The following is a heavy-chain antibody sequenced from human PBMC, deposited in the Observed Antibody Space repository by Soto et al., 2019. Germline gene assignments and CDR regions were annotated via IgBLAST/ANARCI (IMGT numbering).Heavy chain of an antibody. Sequence: QVQLVESGGGVVQPGRSLRLSCAASGFTFSSYGMHWVRQAPGKGLEWVAVISYDGSNKYYADSVKGRFTISRDNSKNTLYLQMNSLRAEDTAVYYCATYCGGDCYSNWGQGTLVTVSS. D-gene: IGHD2-21*02. CDR2: ISYDGSNK. CDR3: ATYCGGDCYSN. CDR1: GFTFSSYG. V-gene: IGHV3-30*03. J-gene: IGHJ4*02.